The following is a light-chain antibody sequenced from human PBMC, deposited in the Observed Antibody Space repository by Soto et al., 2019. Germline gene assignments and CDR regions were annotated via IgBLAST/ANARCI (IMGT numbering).Light chain of an antibody. V-gene: IGLV1-40*01. Sequence: QSVLTQPPSVSGAPGQRVTISCTGSSSNIGAGYDVHWYQQLPGTAPKLLIYGNSNRPSGVPDRFSGSKSGTSASLAITGLQAEDEADYYCQSYESSRSGYVFGTGNKATVL. CDR1: SSNIGAGYD. CDR2: GNS. CDR3: QSYESSRSGYV. J-gene: IGLJ1*01.